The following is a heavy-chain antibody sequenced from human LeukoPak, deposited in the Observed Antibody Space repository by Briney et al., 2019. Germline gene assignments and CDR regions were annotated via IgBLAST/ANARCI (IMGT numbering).Heavy chain of an antibody. V-gene: IGHV3-30*04. CDR3: ARDEWRTGAGATLFDY. D-gene: IGHD1-26*01. Sequence: GESLRLSCAASGFTFSSYAMHWVRQAPGKGLEWVAVISYDGSNKYYADSVKGRFTISRDNSKNTLYLQMNSLRAEDTAVYYCARDEWRTGAGATLFDYWGQGTLVTVSS. CDR1: GFTFSSYA. J-gene: IGHJ4*02. CDR2: ISYDGSNK.